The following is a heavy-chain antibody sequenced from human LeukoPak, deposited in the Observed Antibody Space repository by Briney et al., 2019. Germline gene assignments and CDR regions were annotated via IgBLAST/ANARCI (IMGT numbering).Heavy chain of an antibody. CDR3: AKASWGGVTTTYFAS. D-gene: IGHD3-16*01. Sequence: GGSLRLSCAASGFTFNSYAMSWVRQAPGKGLEWVSGISGSGGTAYYADSVKGRFTISRDNSKNTLCLQVNSLRAEDTAIYYCAKASWGGVTTTYFASWRQGPLVPVSS. V-gene: IGHV3-23*01. CDR1: GFTFNSYA. CDR2: ISGSGGTA. J-gene: IGHJ4*02.